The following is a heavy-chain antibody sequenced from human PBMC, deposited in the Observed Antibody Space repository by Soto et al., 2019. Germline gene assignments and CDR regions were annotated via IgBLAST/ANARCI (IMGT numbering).Heavy chain of an antibody. J-gene: IGHJ6*02. CDR1: GYTFTSYG. V-gene: IGHV1-18*01. D-gene: IGHD3-3*01. CDR2: ISAYNGNT. Sequence: ASVKVSCKASGYTFTSYGISWVRQAPGQGLEWMGWISAYNGNTNYAQKLQGRVTMTTDTSTSTAYMELRSLRSDDTAVYYCAKNSITIFGVVTVLPHYYYYGMDVWGQGTTVTVSS. CDR3: AKNSITIFGVVTVLPHYYYYGMDV.